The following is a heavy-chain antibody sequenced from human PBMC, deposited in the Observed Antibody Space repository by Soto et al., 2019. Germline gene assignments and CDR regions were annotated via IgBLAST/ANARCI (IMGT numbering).Heavy chain of an antibody. CDR2: IYYSGST. J-gene: IGHJ3*02. CDR3: ARYPWFGESEAFDI. Sequence: QVQLQESGPGLVKPSQTLSLTCTVSGGSISSGGYYWSWIRQHPGKGLEWIGYIYYSGSTYYNPSLKSRVTISVDTSKNQFSLKLSSVTAADTAVYYCARYPWFGESEAFDIWGQGTMVTVSS. V-gene: IGHV4-31*03. CDR1: GGSISSGGYY. D-gene: IGHD3-10*01.